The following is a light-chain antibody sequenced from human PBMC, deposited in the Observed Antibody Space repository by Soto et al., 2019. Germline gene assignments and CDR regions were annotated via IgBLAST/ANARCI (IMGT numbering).Light chain of an antibody. CDR3: QQYNSWT. V-gene: IGKV1-5*03. CDR2: KAS. J-gene: IGKJ1*01. CDR1: QGISSW. Sequence: DIQMTQSPSTLSASVGDRVTITCRASQGISSWLAWYQQKPGKAPKLLIYKASSLESGVPSRFSGSGSGTEFTLTLSSLQPDDFATYYCQQYNSWTFGQGTKVEIK.